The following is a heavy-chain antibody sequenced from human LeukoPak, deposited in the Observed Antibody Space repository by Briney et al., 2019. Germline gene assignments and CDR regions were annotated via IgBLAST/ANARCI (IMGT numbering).Heavy chain of an antibody. CDR1: GFTFSSYA. V-gene: IGHV3-23*01. Sequence: GGSLRLSYAASGFTFSSYAMNWVRQAPGKGLEWVSGISGSGSSTYYADSVKGRFTISRDNSKSTLYLQMNSLRAEDTAVYYCAKDRHAPGRYCSSTICFPFDPWGQGTLVTVSS. CDR2: ISGSGSST. CDR3: AKDRHAPGRYCSSTICFPFDP. D-gene: IGHD2-2*01. J-gene: IGHJ5*02.